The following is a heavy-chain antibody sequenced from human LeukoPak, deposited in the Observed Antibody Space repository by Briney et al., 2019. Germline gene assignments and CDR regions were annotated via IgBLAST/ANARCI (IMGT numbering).Heavy chain of an antibody. D-gene: IGHD3-3*01. CDR1: GYSISGGYY. V-gene: IGHV4-38-2*01. CDR3: ASLYYDFWSGYSDYWYFDL. Sequence: PSETLSLTCAVSGYSISGGYYWGWIRQPPGKGLEWIGSIYHSGSTYYNPSLKSRVTISVDTSKNQFSLKLSSVTAADTAVYYCASLYYDFWSGYSDYWYFDLWGRGTLVTVSS. J-gene: IGHJ2*01. CDR2: IYHSGST.